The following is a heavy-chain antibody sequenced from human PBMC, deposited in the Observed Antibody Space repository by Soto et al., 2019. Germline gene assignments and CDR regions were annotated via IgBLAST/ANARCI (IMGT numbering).Heavy chain of an antibody. CDR1: GGSISSGGYY. J-gene: IGHJ4*02. D-gene: IGHD5-12*01. CDR3: VGRDGYNPYYFDY. Sequence: SETLSLTCTVSGGSISSGGYYWSWIRQHPGKGLEWIGYIYYSGSTYYNPSLKSRVTISVDTSKNQFSLKLSSVTAADTAVYYCVGRDGYNPYYFDYWGQGTLVTVSS. CDR2: IYYSGST. V-gene: IGHV4-31*03.